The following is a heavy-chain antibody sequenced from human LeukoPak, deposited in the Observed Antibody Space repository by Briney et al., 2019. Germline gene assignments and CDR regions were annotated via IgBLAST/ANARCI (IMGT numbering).Heavy chain of an antibody. D-gene: IGHD6-13*01. Sequence: PGGSLRLSCAASGFTFSSYTMNWVRQAPGKGLEWVSSISSRSSYIYYADSVKGRFTISRDNAKNSLYLQMNSLRAEDTAVYYCARDLSSSWYFFDYWGQGTLVTVSS. CDR2: ISSRSSYI. V-gene: IGHV3-21*01. J-gene: IGHJ4*02. CDR3: ARDLSSSWYFFDY. CDR1: GFTFSSYT.